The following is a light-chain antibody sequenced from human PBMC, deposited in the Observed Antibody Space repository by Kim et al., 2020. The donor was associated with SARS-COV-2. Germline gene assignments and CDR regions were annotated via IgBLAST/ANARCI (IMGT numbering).Light chain of an antibody. Sequence: QRVTISCTGRSSNIGAGYDVHWYQQLPGTAPKLLIYGNSKRPSGVPDRFSGSKSGTSASLAITGLKAEDEADYYGQSYDSSRSAWVFGGGTQLTVL. CDR3: QSYDSSRSAWV. CDR2: GNS. J-gene: IGLJ3*02. CDR1: SSNIGAGYD. V-gene: IGLV1-40*01.